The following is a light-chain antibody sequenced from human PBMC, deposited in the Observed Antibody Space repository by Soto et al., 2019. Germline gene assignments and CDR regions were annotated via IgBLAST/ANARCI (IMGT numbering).Light chain of an antibody. Sequence: QSALTQPPSASGSLGQSVTISCTGTSSDVGGYNYVSWHQQHPGKAPKLMIYEVTKRPSGVPDRFSGSKSGNTASLTVSGLQVEHEADYYCSSFAGGGNPVLFGGGTKLTVL. CDR1: SSDVGGYNY. CDR3: SSFAGGGNPVL. V-gene: IGLV2-8*01. J-gene: IGLJ2*01. CDR2: EVT.